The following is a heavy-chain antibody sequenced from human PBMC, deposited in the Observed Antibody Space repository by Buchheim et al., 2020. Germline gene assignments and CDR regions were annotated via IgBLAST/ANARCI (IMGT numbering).Heavy chain of an antibody. V-gene: IGHV3-23*01. CDR2: ISGSGGST. D-gene: IGHD2-2*01. J-gene: IGHJ4*02. CDR1: GFTFSSYA. Sequence: EVQLLDSGGGLVQPGGSLRLSCAASGFTFSSYAMSWVRQAPGKGLEWVSTISGSGGSTFYADSVKGRFTVSRDNSKNTLYLRMNSLRAEDTAVYYCAKYPPGIIVVVPEYYFDYWGQGT. CDR3: AKYPPGIIVVVPEYYFDY.